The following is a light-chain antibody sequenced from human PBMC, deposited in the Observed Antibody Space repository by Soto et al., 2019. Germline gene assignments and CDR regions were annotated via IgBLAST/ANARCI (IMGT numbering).Light chain of an antibody. CDR3: QQYNQWPPWT. V-gene: IGKV3-15*01. CDR2: GAS. J-gene: IGKJ1*01. CDR1: QSVSSR. Sequence: EIVMTQSPATLSVSPGKRAILSCRASQSVSSRLAWYQQKPGQAPRLLIYGASTRATGVPVRFAGSGSGTEFTLTINSLQSEDFAIYYCQQYNQWPPWTFGQGTKVDIK.